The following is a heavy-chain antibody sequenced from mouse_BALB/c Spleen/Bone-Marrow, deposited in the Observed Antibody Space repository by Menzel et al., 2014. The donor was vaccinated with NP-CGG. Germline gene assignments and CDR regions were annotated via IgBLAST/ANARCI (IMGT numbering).Heavy chain of an antibody. CDR1: GFDLSRYW. D-gene: IGHD1-1*01. J-gene: IGHJ3*01. V-gene: IGHV4-1*02. CDR2: INPDSRTI. CDR3: ARLGYYGGFAY. Sequence: EVQLVESGGGLVQPGGSLKLSCAASGFDLSRYWMSWVRQAPGKGLEWIGEINPDSRTINYTPSLKDKFIISRDNAKNTLNLQVSKVRSEDTALYYCARLGYYGGFAYWGQGTLVTVSA.